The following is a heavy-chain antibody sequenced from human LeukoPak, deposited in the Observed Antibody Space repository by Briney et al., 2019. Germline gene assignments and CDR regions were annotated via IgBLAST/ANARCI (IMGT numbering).Heavy chain of an antibody. CDR2: ISAYNGNT. CDR1: GYTFATYG. J-gene: IGHJ4*02. Sequence: GASVKVSCKASGYTFATYGVSWVRQAPGQGLEWMGWISAYNGNTNYAQKFQGGVTMTTDTSTSTAYMEVRSLRSDDTAVYYCARDHTIFGLVPSDFWGQGTLVTVSS. V-gene: IGHV1-18*01. CDR3: ARDHTIFGLVPSDF. D-gene: IGHD3-3*01.